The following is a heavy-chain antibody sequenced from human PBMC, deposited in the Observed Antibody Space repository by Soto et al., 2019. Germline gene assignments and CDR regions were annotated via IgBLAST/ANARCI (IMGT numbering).Heavy chain of an antibody. CDR3: ARGGITIFGVVIKNAFDI. CDR1: GYTFTSYD. Sequence: GASVKVSCKASGYTFTSYDINWVRQATGEGLEWMGWMNPNSGNTGYAQKFQGRVTMTRNTSISTAYMELSSLRSEDTAVYYCARGGITIFGVVIKNAFDIWGQGTMVTVSS. CDR2: MNPNSGNT. D-gene: IGHD3-3*01. J-gene: IGHJ3*02. V-gene: IGHV1-8*01.